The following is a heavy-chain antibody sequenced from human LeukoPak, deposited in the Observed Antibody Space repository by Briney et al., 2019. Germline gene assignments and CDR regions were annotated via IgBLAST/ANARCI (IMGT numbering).Heavy chain of an antibody. CDR3: ARQPSCYDSSGYYYDAFDY. V-gene: IGHV4-4*07. D-gene: IGHD3-22*01. J-gene: IGHJ4*02. CDR1: GGSISSYY. CDR2: IYTSGST. Sequence: SETLSLTCTVSGGSISSYYWSWIRQPAGKGLEWIGRIYTSGSTNYNPSLKSRVTISVDTSKNQFSLKLSSVTAADTAVYYCARQPSCYDSSGYYYDAFDYWGQGTLVTVSS.